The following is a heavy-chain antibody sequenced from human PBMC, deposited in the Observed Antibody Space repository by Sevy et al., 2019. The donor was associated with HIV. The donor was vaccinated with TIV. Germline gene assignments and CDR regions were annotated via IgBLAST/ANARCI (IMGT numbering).Heavy chain of an antibody. J-gene: IGHJ5*02. CDR1: GYTFTSYG. V-gene: IGHV1-18*04. CDR2: ISAYNGNT. CDR3: ARWGITLGGVIVNWFDP. D-gene: IGHD3-16*02. Sequence: ASVKVSCKASGYTFTSYGISWVRQAPGQGLEWMGWISAYNGNTNYAQKLQGRVTMTTDTSTSTAYMELRSLRSDDTAVYYCARWGITLGGVIVNWFDPWGQGTLVTVSS.